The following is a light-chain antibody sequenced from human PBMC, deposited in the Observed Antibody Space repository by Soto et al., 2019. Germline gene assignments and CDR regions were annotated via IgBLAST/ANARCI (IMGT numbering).Light chain of an antibody. CDR1: SSDVGGYNY. Sequence: QCALTQPASVSGSPGQSITISCPGTSSDVGGYNYVSWYQQHPGKAPKLMIYEVSNRPSGVSNRFSGSKSGNTASLTISGLQAEDEADYYCGSYTSSSTLGVFGTGTKVTV. J-gene: IGLJ1*01. CDR3: GSYTSSSTLGV. V-gene: IGLV2-14*01. CDR2: EVS.